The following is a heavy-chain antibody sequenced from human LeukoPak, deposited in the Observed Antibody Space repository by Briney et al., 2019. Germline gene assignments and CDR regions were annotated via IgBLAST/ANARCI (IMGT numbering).Heavy chain of an antibody. CDR2: INPNSGGT. CDR3: AKDRTDLLDDAFNI. J-gene: IGHJ3*02. D-gene: IGHD1-26*01. V-gene: IGHV1-2*02. Sequence: ASVKVSCRASGYTFTGYYMHWVRQAPGQGLEWMGWINPNSGGTNYAQKFQGRVTMTRDTSISTAYMELSRLRSDDTALYYCAKDRTDLLDDAFNIWGQGTMVTVSS. CDR1: GYTFTGYY.